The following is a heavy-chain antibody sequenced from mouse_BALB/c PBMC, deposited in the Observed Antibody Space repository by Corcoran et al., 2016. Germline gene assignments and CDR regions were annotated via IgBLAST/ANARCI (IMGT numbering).Heavy chain of an antibody. Sequence: EVQLQQSAHELVKPGASVKISCKASGYSFTGYYIHWVKQRHVKSLEWIGRINPYNGATSYNQNFKDKASLTVAKFSSTAYMELHSLTSEDSAVYYCARGALLRYFDYWGQGTTLTVSS. V-gene: IGHV1-26*01. CDR1: GYSFTGYY. CDR2: INPYNGAT. D-gene: IGHD1-1*01. J-gene: IGHJ2*01. CDR3: ARGALLRYFDY.